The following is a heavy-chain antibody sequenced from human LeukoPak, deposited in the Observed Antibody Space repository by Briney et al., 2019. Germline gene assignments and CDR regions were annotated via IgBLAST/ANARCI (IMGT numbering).Heavy chain of an antibody. CDR3: ARVRCSGGSCPYYYYYYYMDV. CDR2: IHYSGST. Sequence: SETLSLTCAVYGGSFSGPYWSWIRQPPGKGLEWIGSIHYSGSTYYNPSLQSRVTISIDTSKNQFSLKLRFVTAADTAVYYCARVRCSGGSCPYYYYYYYMDVWGKGTTVTVSS. J-gene: IGHJ6*03. V-gene: IGHV4-34*01. CDR1: GGSFSGPY. D-gene: IGHD2-15*01.